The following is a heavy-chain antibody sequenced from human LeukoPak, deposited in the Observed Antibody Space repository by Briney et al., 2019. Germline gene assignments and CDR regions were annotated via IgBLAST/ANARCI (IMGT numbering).Heavy chain of an antibody. CDR2: INHSGNT. V-gene: IGHV4-34*01. D-gene: IGHD3-22*01. CDR1: GGSFSGYY. CDR3: ARGRIHSSKNYYDSSGYRYEY. J-gene: IGHJ4*02. Sequence: TSETLSLTCAVYGGSFSGYYWSWIRQPPGKGLEWIGEINHSGNTNYNPSLKSRVSMSLDTSKNQLSLRLSSVTAADRAVYYCARGRIHSSKNYYDSSGYRYEYWGQGTLVTVSS.